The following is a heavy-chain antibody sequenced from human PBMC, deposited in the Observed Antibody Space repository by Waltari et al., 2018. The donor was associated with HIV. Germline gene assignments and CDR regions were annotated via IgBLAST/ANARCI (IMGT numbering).Heavy chain of an antibody. Sequence: EVQLVESGGGLVQPGGSLRLSCAASGFTFTRKGMTWVRQAPGKGLEWVANIRPDGNDKYYVDSVKGRFTISRDNVKNSLYLQMNTLRAEDTAVYYCARGGGAAAGTVDYWGQGTLVTVSS. J-gene: IGHJ4*02. CDR2: IRPDGNDK. V-gene: IGHV3-7*01. D-gene: IGHD6-13*01. CDR3: ARGGGAAAGTVDY. CDR1: GFTFTRKG.